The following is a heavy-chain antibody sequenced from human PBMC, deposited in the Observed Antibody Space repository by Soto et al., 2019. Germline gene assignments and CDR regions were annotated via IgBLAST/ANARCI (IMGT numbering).Heavy chain of an antibody. CDR3: ARVAIVVLDQRAPRKGRLNWFDP. J-gene: IGHJ5*02. CDR2: IYYSVAT. CDR1: GDSISSAQHY. D-gene: IGHD1-26*01. V-gene: IGHV4-39*02. Sequence: TLSLTCTVSGDSISSAQHYWGWVRQSPGKGLEWIGSIYYSVATYINPSLRGRLTISSDMPKNQFFLTLSSVTAADTAVYYCARVAIVVLDQRAPRKGRLNWFDPWGQGARVTVS.